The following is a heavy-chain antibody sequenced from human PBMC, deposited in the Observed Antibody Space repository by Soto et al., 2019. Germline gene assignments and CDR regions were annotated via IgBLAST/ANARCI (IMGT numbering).Heavy chain of an antibody. Sequence: LSLTCTVSGGSISSSSYYWGWIRQPPGKGLEWIGSIYYSGSTYYNPSLKSRVTISVDTSENQFSLKLSSVTAADTAVYYCANHIVVVTAISNWFDPWGQGTLVTVSS. CDR2: IYYSGST. CDR3: ANHIVVVTAISNWFDP. V-gene: IGHV4-39*01. J-gene: IGHJ5*02. D-gene: IGHD2-21*02. CDR1: GGSISSSSYY.